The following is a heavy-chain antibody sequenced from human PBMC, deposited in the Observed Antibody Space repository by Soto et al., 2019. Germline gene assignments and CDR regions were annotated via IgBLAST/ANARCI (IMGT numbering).Heavy chain of an antibody. J-gene: IGHJ4*02. CDR2: ISGSGGST. D-gene: IGHD3-16*01. CDR3: ATVGAEAYRDPDFDY. V-gene: IGHV3-23*01. Sequence: EVQLLESGGGLVQPGGSLRLSCAASGFTFSSYAMSWVRQAPGKGLEWVSAISGSGGSTYYADSVKGRFTISRDNSKNTLYLQMNRLRAEDTAVYYCATVGAEAYRDPDFDYWGQGTLVTVSS. CDR1: GFTFSSYA.